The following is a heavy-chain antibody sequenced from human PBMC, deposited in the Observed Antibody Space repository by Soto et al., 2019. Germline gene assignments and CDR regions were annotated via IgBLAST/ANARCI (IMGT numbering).Heavy chain of an antibody. CDR1: GGSISFDHYH. CDR2: VHYSGSV. Sequence: PSETLSLTCTVSGGSISFDHYHWTWIRQPPGKGLEWIGYVHYSGSVLYNPSLQSRVSISVDTSKNQFPLKLSSVTAADTAVYFCAREDDGGDRDYYGLDVWGQGTTVTSP. D-gene: IGHD2-21*02. V-gene: IGHV4-30-4*01. CDR3: AREDDGGDRDYYGLDV. J-gene: IGHJ6*02.